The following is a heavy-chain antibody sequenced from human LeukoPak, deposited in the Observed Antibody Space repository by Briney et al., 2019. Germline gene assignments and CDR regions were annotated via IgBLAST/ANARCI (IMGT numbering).Heavy chain of an antibody. CDR2: INHSGST. V-gene: IGHV4-34*01. CDR1: GGSFSGYY. Sequence: PSETLSLTCAVYGGSFSGYYWSWIRQPPGKGLEWIGEINHSGSTNYNPSLKSRVTISVDTSKSQFSLKLSSVTAADTAVYYCAGTSGDIVVVPAAIRPGSGYYMDVWGKGTTVTVSS. J-gene: IGHJ6*03. D-gene: IGHD2-2*02. CDR3: AGTSGDIVVVPAAIRPGSGYYMDV.